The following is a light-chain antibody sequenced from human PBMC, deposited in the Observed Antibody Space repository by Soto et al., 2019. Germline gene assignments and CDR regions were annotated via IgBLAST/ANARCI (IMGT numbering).Light chain of an antibody. CDR2: AAS. CDR1: ESIDNW. J-gene: IGKJ1*01. Sequence: DIQMTQSPPTLSASAGDTVTITCRASESIDNWLAWYQQKPGKAPKLLLFAASTLVGGVPSRFSGRGSGTEFTLTISSLQADDFATYYCQQYHTDWTFGQGTKVDI. V-gene: IGKV1-5*01. CDR3: QQYHTDWT.